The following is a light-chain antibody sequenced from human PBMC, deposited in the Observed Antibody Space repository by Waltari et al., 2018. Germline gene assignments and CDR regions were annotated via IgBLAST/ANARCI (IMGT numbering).Light chain of an antibody. CDR1: QSVSSY. CDR3: QQRGNWPTVT. Sequence: EIVLTQSPATLSLSPGERATLSCRASQSVSSYLAWYQQQPGQAPRLLSYDVSTSATGIPARFSGSGSGTDFSLTLSGLEPEDAAVYYCQQRGNWPTVTFGGGTKVEI. V-gene: IGKV3-11*01. CDR2: DVS. J-gene: IGKJ4*01.